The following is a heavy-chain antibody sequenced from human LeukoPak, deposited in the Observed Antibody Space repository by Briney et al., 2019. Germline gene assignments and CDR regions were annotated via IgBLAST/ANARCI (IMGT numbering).Heavy chain of an antibody. CDR3: ARGGPSDY. J-gene: IGHJ4*02. CDR2: TYSGGST. Sequence: GGSLRLSCAASGFAVNSHYMNWVRQAPGKGLEWVSVTYSGGSTYYADSVKGRFTISRDNSKNTLYLQMNSVRAEDTAVYYCARGGPSDYWGQGTLVTVSS. CDR1: GFAVNSHY. V-gene: IGHV3-66*01.